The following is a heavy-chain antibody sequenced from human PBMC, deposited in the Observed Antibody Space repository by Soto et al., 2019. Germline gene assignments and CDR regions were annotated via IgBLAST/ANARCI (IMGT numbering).Heavy chain of an antibody. V-gene: IGHV4-30-4*01. D-gene: IGHD3-10*01. J-gene: IGHJ4*02. Sequence: QVQLQESGPGLVKPSQTLSLTCTVSGGSISSGDYYWSWIRQPPGKGLEWIGYIYYSGSTYYNPSLKCRVTISVDTSKNQFSLKLSSVTAADTAVYYCARFMVRGVITGTRIFDYWGQGTLVTVSS. CDR2: IYYSGST. CDR1: GGSISSGDYY. CDR3: ARFMVRGVITGTRIFDY.